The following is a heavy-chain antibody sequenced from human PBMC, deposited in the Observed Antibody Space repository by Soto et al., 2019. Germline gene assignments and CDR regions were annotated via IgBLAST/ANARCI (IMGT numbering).Heavy chain of an antibody. CDR2: IYHSDST. D-gene: IGHD6-13*01. Sequence: SETLSLTCAVSGGSISSSNWWSWVRQPPGKGLEWIGEIYHSDSTNYNPSLKSRVTISVDKSKKQFFLKLNSVTAADTAVYYCARDSQYSSSWSNYWGQGTLVTVSS. V-gene: IGHV4-4*02. CDR1: GGSISSSNW. J-gene: IGHJ4*02. CDR3: ARDSQYSSSWSNY.